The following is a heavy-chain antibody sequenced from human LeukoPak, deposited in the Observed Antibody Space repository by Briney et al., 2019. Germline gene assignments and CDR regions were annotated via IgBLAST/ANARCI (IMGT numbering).Heavy chain of an antibody. CDR2: IDIYCAKT. Sequence: PGGSLRLSCATSGFTFSTYAMTWVRQAPGKGLEWVLAIDIYCAKTDYSDSLRGRFTISTENSKNTLYLQMNSLRGEETAIYYCARDWKADFWGHGTLVTVPS. CDR1: GFTFSTYA. V-gene: IGHV3-23*01. J-gene: IGHJ4*01. CDR3: ARDWKADF. D-gene: IGHD1-1*01.